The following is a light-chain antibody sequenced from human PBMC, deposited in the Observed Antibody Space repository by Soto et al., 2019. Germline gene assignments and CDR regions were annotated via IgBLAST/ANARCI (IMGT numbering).Light chain of an antibody. V-gene: IGLV2-14*01. CDR2: EVT. Sequence: QSALTQPASVSGSPGQSITMSCTGASSDLGGYNYVSWYRHYPGKAPKLMIFEVTNRPSGVSNRFSGSKSGNTASLTISGLQPEDEADYYCCSYTTSGTPVFGGGTKLTVL. CDR1: SSDLGGYNY. J-gene: IGLJ2*01. CDR3: CSYTTSGTPV.